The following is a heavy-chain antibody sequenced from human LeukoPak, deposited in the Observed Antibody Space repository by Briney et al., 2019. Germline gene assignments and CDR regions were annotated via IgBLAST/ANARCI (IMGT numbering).Heavy chain of an antibody. J-gene: IGHJ5*02. CDR2: IYPSDSDT. V-gene: IGHV5-51*01. CDR1: GYSFTSYW. Sequence: GESLKISCKVSGYSFTSYWIGWVRQMPGKGLEWMGIIYPSDSDTRYSASFQGQVTISVDKSINTAYLQWSSLKASDTAMYYCATQGSSWYPYNWFDPWGQGTLVTVSS. CDR3: ATQGSSWYPYNWFDP. D-gene: IGHD6-13*01.